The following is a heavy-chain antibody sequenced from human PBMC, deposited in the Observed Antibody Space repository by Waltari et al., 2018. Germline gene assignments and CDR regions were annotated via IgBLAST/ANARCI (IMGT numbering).Heavy chain of an antibody. CDR1: GFTFKNHA. CDR3: ARAWYCTGGTCRPFDN. CDR2: ISNDGNYK. Sequence: QVQPVESGGGVVQPGRSLRLSCAASGFTFKNHAMHWVRQGPGKGLEWVALISNDGNYKFYADSVKGRFTISRDNSRDTLHLQMNSLRTEDTAIYYCARAWYCTGGTCRPFDNWGQGTLVTVSS. V-gene: IGHV3-30*01. J-gene: IGHJ4*02. D-gene: IGHD2-15*01.